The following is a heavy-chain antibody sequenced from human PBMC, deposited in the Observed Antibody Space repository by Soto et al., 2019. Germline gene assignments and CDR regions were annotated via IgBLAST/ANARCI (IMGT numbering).Heavy chain of an antibody. J-gene: IGHJ5*02. CDR1: GFTFGTYA. CDR2: ITGSGGST. Sequence: GGSLRLSCAASGFTFGTYAMNWVRQAPGKGLEWVSGITGSGGSTYYADSVKDRFTISRDNSKNTLYLQMNSLRADDTAVYYCAKDRSVDTRDWFDPWGQGTLVTVSS. D-gene: IGHD5-18*01. V-gene: IGHV3-23*01. CDR3: AKDRSVDTRDWFDP.